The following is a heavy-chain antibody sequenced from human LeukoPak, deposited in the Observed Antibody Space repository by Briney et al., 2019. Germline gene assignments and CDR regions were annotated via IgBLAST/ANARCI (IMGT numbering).Heavy chain of an antibody. D-gene: IGHD4-11*01. CDR3: ARLAHGAASTGDRFDL. CDR1: PDSISGDVYY. V-gene: IGHV4-39*01. J-gene: IGHJ5*02. Sequence: SETLSLTCTVSPDSISGDVYYWGWIRQPPGREMERMGNINFDGSSYYNPSLQSRVSLSVEVGNYQVSLKLTSVTAADTAVYYCARLAHGAASTGDRFDLWGRGSQVTVSS. CDR2: INFDGSS.